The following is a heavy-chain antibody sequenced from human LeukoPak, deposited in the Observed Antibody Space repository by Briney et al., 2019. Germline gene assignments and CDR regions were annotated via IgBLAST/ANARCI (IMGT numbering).Heavy chain of an antibody. CDR1: GFIFSNYA. D-gene: IGHD6-19*01. CDR2: ISGSGDTT. V-gene: IGHV3-23*01. Sequence: GGSLRLSCATSGFIFSNYAVNWVRQAPGKGLEWGSIISGSGDTTYYADSVKGRFTISRDNSKNTLYLQMKNLRADDTAVYYCAHSKAVAGSGTLDFWGQGTLVTVSS. J-gene: IGHJ4*02. CDR3: AHSKAVAGSGTLDF.